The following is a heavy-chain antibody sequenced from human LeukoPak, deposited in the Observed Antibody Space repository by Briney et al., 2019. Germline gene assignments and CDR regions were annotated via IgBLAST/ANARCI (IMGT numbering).Heavy chain of an antibody. Sequence: SQTLSLTCTVSGGSISSGGYYWSWIRQHPGKGLECIGYIYYSGSTYYNPSLKSRVSISEDTSRNQFSLKLSSVTAADTAVYYCARMTYYYDSSGHSFYFDYWGQGTLVTVSS. D-gene: IGHD3-22*01. CDR2: IYYSGST. CDR1: GGSISSGGYY. V-gene: IGHV4-31*03. CDR3: ARMTYYYDSSGHSFYFDY. J-gene: IGHJ4*02.